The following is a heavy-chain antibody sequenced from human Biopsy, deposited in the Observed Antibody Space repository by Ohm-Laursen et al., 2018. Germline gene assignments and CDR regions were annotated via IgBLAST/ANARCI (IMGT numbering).Heavy chain of an antibody. CDR1: GDSISSYY. V-gene: IGHV4-59*01. Sequence: GTPSLTCTVSGDSISSYYWSWIRQPPGKGLEWIGYVYYTGSTDYNPSLQSRVTISVDTSKNHFSLRLRSVTPADTAIYYCARGSLKMDYWGQGTLVTVSS. CDR2: VYYTGST. J-gene: IGHJ4*02. CDR3: ARGSLKMDY. D-gene: IGHD3-9*01.